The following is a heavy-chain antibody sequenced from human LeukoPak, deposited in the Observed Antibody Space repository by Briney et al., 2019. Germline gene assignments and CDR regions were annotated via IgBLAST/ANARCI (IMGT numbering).Heavy chain of an antibody. J-gene: IGHJ4*02. CDR3: ARDSEIFGVVTPTFDY. CDR1: GGTFSSYA. V-gene: IGHV1-69*05. CDR2: IIPIFGTA. Sequence: SVKVSCKASGGTFSSYAISWVLQAPGQGREWMGRIIPIFGTANYTQKFQCRVTIPTNESTSTAYMELGSLRSEDTAVYYCARDSEIFGVVTPTFDYWGQGTLVTVSS. D-gene: IGHD3-3*01.